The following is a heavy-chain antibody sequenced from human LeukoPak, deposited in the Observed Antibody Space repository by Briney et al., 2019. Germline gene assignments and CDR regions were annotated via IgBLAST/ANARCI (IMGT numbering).Heavy chain of an antibody. V-gene: IGHV3-48*03. CDR1: GFTFSSYE. CDR2: ISSSGSTI. J-gene: IGHJ5*02. D-gene: IGHD3-10*01. Sequence: GGSLRLSCAASGFTFSSYEMNWVRQAPGKGLEWVSYISSSGSTIYYADSVKGRFTISRDDSKNTLYLQMNSLRAEDTAVYYCAKDMQIWFGESSPQFDPWGQGTLVTVSS. CDR3: AKDMQIWFGESSPQFDP.